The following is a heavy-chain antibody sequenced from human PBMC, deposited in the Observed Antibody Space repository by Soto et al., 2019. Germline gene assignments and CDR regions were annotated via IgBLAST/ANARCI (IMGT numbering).Heavy chain of an antibody. V-gene: IGHV4-59*01. J-gene: IGHJ4*02. CDR3: ASSYDSSGSIDY. Sequence: SPPLSLPPPASAGPLSRGNELWFRQPPGKGLEWIGYIYYSGSTNYNPSLKSRVTISVDTSKNQFSLKLSSVTAADTAVYYCASSYDSSGSIDYWGQGTLVTVS. CDR2: IYYSGST. D-gene: IGHD3-22*01. CDR1: AGPLSRGN.